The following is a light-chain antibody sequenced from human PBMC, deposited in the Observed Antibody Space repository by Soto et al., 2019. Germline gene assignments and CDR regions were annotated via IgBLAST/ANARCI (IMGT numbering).Light chain of an antibody. CDR1: SSNIGAGYD. V-gene: IGLV1-40*01. CDR2: GNN. CDR3: QSYDSSLSGSRV. Sequence: QSVLTQPPSVTGAPGQRVTISCTGNSSNIGAGYDVHWYQQVPGTAPKLLIYGNNNRPLGIPDRFSGAKSDSSASLAITGLQAEDEADYYCQSYDSSLSGSRVFGGGTKLTVL. J-gene: IGLJ3*02.